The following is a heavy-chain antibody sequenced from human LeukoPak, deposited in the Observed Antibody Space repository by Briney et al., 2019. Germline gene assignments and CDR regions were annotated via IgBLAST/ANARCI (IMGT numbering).Heavy chain of an antibody. CDR2: ISGSGGST. CDR3: AKVGATSGYYYYYMDV. V-gene: IGHV3-23*01. CDR1: GFTFSSYA. D-gene: IGHD1-26*01. J-gene: IGHJ6*03. Sequence: PGGSLRLSCAASGFTFSSYAMSWVRQAPGKGLEWVSAISGSGGSTYYADSVKGRFTISRDNSKNTLYLQMNSLRAEDTAVYYCAKVGATSGYYYYYMDVWGKGTTVAVSS.